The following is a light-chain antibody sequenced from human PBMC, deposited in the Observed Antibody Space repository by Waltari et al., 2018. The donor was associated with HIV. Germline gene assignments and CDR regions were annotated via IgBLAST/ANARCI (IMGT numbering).Light chain of an antibody. CDR2: ATD. Sequence: QSVLTQPPSTSATPGQRVTILCSGAPSNIGSHFVSWYQQLPGATPKLLIYATDRRPSGVPDRFSGSESGTSASLAISGLRSEDEADYYCATWDNYLNGWVFGGGTKVTVL. CDR3: ATWDNYLNGWV. J-gene: IGLJ3*02. V-gene: IGLV1-47*01. CDR1: PSNIGSHF.